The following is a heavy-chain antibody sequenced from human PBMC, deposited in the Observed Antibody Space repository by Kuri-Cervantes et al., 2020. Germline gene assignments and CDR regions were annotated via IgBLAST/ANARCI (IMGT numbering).Heavy chain of an antibody. Sequence: GGSLRLSCAASGFTFSSYWMHWVRQAPGKGLEWVSGINWNGGSTGYADSVKGRFTISRDNSKNTLYLQMNSLRAEDTAVYYCAIMGYSGYDFFYWGQGTLVTVSS. CDR2: INWNGGST. V-gene: IGHV3-20*04. CDR1: GFTFSSYW. D-gene: IGHD5-12*01. J-gene: IGHJ4*02. CDR3: AIMGYSGYDFFY.